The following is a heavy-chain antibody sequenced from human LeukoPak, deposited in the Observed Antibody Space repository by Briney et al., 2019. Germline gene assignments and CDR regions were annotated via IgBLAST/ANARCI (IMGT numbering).Heavy chain of an antibody. CDR1: GGSISSSSYY. CDR2: IYYSGST. V-gene: IGHV4-39*07. CDR3: ARDVSGVSSVVEFGY. D-gene: IGHD3-3*01. J-gene: IGHJ4*02. Sequence: PSETLSLTCTVSGGSISSSSYYWGWIRQPPGKGLEWIGSIYYSGSTYYNPSLKSRVTISVYTSKNQFSLKLSSVTAADTAVYYCARDVSGVSSVVEFGYWGQGTLVTVSS.